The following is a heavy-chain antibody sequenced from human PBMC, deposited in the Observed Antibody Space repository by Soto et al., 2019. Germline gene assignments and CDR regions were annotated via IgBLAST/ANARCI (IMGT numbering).Heavy chain of an antibody. CDR1: GYTFTSYY. CDR2: INPSGGST. CDR3: ARVWVRISGSGGHRYGLYV. Sequence: ASVKVTCKASGYTFTSYYMHWVRQAPGQGLEWMGIINPSGGSTSYAQKFQGRVTMTRDTSTSTVYMELSSLRSEDTAVYYCARVWVRISGSGGHRYGLYVRAQRTTVIVSS. V-gene: IGHV1-46*01. J-gene: IGHJ6*02. D-gene: IGHD3-3*01.